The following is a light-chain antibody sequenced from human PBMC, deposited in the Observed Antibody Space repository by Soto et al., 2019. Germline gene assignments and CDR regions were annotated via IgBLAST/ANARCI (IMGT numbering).Light chain of an antibody. CDR1: QDITNY. J-gene: IGKJ3*01. V-gene: IGKV1-33*01. Sequence: DIQMTQSPSSLSASAGDRVTITCQASQDITNYLNWYQQKPGKAPKLLISDASKLEPGVPSRFSRSGSRTDVTFTISSLQPEDIATYYCQQFYTLPYTFGPGTKVEIK. CDR3: QQFYTLPYT. CDR2: DAS.